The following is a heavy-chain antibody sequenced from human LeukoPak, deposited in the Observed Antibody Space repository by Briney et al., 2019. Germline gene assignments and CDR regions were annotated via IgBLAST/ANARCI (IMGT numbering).Heavy chain of an antibody. CDR1: GFTFRDNA. V-gene: IGHV3-23*01. J-gene: IGHJ5*02. CDR2: ISGSGGSA. Sequence: GGSLRLSCAASGFTFRDNAMSWVRQAPGKGLEWVSSISGSGGSAFYADSVKDRFTVSRDSSKNTLYLEMTSLRAEDTARYYCAKGIYCSGGSCHGSWGYNWFDPWGQGTLVTVSS. CDR3: AKGIYCSGGSCHGSWGYNWFDP. D-gene: IGHD2-15*01.